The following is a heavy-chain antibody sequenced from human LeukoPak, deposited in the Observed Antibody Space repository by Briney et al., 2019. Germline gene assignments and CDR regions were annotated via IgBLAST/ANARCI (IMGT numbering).Heavy chain of an antibody. CDR3: SRQGASSRWYGGLGH. J-gene: IGHJ4*01. CDR2: IYPGDSET. V-gene: IGHV5-51*01. Sequence: GESLKISFRVSGYSLTTYRIAWVRQMPGEGLEWMGIIYPGDSETRYSPSFQGQVTVSADKSISTAYVQWSSLKASDTAMYYCSRQGASSRWYGGLGHWGQGTLVTVSS. CDR1: GYSLTTYR. D-gene: IGHD6-19*01.